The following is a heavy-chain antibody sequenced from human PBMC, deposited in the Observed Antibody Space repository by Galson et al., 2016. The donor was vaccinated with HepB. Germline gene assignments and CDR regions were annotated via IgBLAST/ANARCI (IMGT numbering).Heavy chain of an antibody. V-gene: IGHV3-15*05. CDR1: GFIFSYAW. CDR3: ATVRRFFDWMFLGATFDM. J-gene: IGHJ3*02. D-gene: IGHD3-9*01. Sequence: SLRLSCAGSGFIFSYAWMTWVRQAPGKGLEWVGRVKSRADGGTTDYAAPVKGRFTISRDDSKNTLFLHMNSLKTEDTAVYYCATVRRFFDWMFLGATFDMTGEGTLVTVSS. CDR2: VKSRADGGTT.